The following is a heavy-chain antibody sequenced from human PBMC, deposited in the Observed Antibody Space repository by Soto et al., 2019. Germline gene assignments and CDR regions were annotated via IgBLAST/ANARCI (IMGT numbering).Heavy chain of an antibody. J-gene: IGHJ4*02. V-gene: IGHV3-23*01. CDR1: GFTFSSYA. Sequence: ESGGGLVQPGGSLRLSCAGSGFTFSSYAMSWVREAPGKGLEWVSAISGSGGSTYYADSVKGRFTISRDNSKNTLYLQMNSLRAEDTAVYYCAKSDLWFGELLALDYCCQGTLVTVSS. CDR3: AKSDLWFGELLALDY. CDR2: ISGSGGST. D-gene: IGHD3-10*01.